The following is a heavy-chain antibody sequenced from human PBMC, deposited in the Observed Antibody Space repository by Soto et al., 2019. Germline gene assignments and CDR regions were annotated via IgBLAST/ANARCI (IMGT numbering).Heavy chain of an antibody. CDR1: GFTFDDYA. J-gene: IGHJ3*02. CDR3: AKESMIVVARDAFDI. D-gene: IGHD3-22*01. Sequence: GGSLRLSCAASGFTFDDYAMHWVRQAPGKGLEWVSGISWNSGSIGYADSVKGRFTISRDNAKNSLYLQMNSLRAEDTALYYCAKESMIVVARDAFDIWGQGTMVTVSS. CDR2: ISWNSGSI. V-gene: IGHV3-9*01.